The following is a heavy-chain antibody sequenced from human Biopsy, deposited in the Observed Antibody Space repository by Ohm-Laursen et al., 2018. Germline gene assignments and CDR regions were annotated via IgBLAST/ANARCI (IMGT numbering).Heavy chain of an antibody. CDR3: MTGTFNSADC. Sequence: SLRLSCSASGFTVSYAYMSWVRLAPGRGLEWVGRIKDEDEGGTRDYAAPVKGRFSISRDDSSSTVYLQMNSLKVEDTGVYYCMTGTFNSADCWGQGTPVTVSS. CDR1: GFTVSYAY. V-gene: IGHV3-15*05. J-gene: IGHJ4*02. CDR2: IKDEDEGGTR. D-gene: IGHD3-10*01.